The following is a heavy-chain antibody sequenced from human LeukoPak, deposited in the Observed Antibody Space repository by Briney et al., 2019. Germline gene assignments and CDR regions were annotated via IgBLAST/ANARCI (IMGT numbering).Heavy chain of an antibody. J-gene: IGHJ4*02. CDR2: ISYDGSNK. CDR1: GFTFSSYA. CDR3: AKDHYDILTGYFIRGNY. V-gene: IGHV3-30*04. D-gene: IGHD3-9*01. Sequence: GGSLRLSFAASGFTFSSYAMHWVRQAPGKGLEWVAVISYDGSNKYYADSVKGRFTISRDNSKNTLYLQMNSLRAEDTAVYYCAKDHYDILTGYFIRGNYWGQGTLVTVSS.